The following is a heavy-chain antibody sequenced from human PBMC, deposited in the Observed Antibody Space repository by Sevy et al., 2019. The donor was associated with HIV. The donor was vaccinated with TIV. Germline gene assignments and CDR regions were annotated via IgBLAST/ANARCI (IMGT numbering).Heavy chain of an antibody. D-gene: IGHD3-3*01. CDR1: GFTFSDFA. V-gene: IGHV3-30*03. CDR2: TLFDGRNQ. J-gene: IGHJ4*02. Sequence: GGSLRLSCAASGFTFSDFAMAWVRQAPGKGLEWVALTLFDGRNQYYADSVKGRFTISRDNSKNMLFLQMSSLRDEDMAVYYCASRGGDFWSGYNFDYWGQGTLVTVSS. CDR3: ASRGGDFWSGYNFDY.